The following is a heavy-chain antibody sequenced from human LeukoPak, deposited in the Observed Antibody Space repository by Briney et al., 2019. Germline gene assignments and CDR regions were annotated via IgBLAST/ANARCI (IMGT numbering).Heavy chain of an antibody. CDR2: IWYDGSNK. CDR1: GFLFSGYG. D-gene: IGHD6-19*01. V-gene: IGHV3-33*01. CDR3: ARDNHGVAGLY. J-gene: IGHJ4*02. Sequence: GGSLRLSCAASGFLFSGYGIHWVRQAPGKGLEWVAIIWYDGSNKYYADSVKGRFTISRDNSKNTLSLQMDSLRAEDTAVYYCARDNHGVAGLYWGQGTLVTVSS.